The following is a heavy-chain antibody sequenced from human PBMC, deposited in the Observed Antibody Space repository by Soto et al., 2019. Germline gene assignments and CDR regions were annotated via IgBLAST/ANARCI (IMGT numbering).Heavy chain of an antibody. J-gene: IGHJ4*02. Sequence: GASVKVSCKASGYTFTSYGISWVRQAPGQGFEWMGWISAYNGNTNYAQKLQGRVTMTTDTSTSTAYMELRSLRSDDTAVYYCARVGYYDSSGYYYLFDYWGQGTLVTVSS. V-gene: IGHV1-18*01. D-gene: IGHD3-22*01. CDR3: ARVGYYDSSGYYYLFDY. CDR1: GYTFTSYG. CDR2: ISAYNGNT.